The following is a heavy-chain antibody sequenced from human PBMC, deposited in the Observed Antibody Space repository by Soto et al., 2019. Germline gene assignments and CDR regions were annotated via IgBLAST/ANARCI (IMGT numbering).Heavy chain of an antibody. Sequence: SETLSLTCTVSGGSISSGGYYWSWIRQHPGEGLEWIGYIYYSGSTYYNPSLKSRVTISVDTSKNQFSLKLSSVTAADTAVYYCARVMVRGHNWFDPWGQGTLVTVSS. CDR3: ARVMVRGHNWFDP. D-gene: IGHD3-10*01. CDR2: IYYSGST. J-gene: IGHJ5*02. V-gene: IGHV4-31*03. CDR1: GGSISSGGYY.